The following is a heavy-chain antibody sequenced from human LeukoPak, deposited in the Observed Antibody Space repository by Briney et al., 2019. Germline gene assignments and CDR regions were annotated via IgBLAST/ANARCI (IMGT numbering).Heavy chain of an antibody. CDR3: ARCNYYDSSGYYYEWFDP. D-gene: IGHD3-22*01. CDR2: FSSSGST. J-gene: IGHJ5*02. CDR1: SDSITYFY. V-gene: IGHV4-4*07. Sequence: SETLSLTCSVSSDSITYFYWSWIRQAAGKGLEWIGRFSSSGSTDYNASLKSRVTMSVDTSKNQLSLKVISVTAADTAVYYCARCNYYDSSGYYYEWFDPWGQGTLVTVSS.